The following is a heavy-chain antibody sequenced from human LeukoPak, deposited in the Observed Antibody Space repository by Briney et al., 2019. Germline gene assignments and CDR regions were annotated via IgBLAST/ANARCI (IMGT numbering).Heavy chain of an antibody. CDR2: IYYSGST. D-gene: IGHD5-18*01. J-gene: IGHJ4*02. CDR1: GGSFSGYY. Sequence: SETLSLTCAVYGGSFSGYYWGWIRQPPGKGLEWIGSIYYSGSTYYNPSLKSRVTISVDTSKNQFSLKLSSVTAADTAVYYCARHFFLDTAMVTLYYFDYWGQGTLVTVSS. CDR3: ARHFFLDTAMVTLYYFDY. V-gene: IGHV4-39*01.